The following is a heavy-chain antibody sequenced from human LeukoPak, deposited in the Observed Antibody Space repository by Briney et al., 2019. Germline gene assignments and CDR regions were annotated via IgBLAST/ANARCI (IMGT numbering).Heavy chain of an antibody. V-gene: IGHV3-7*03. D-gene: IGHD3-22*01. Sequence: PGGSLRLSCAASGFTFSSYWMTWVRQAPGKGLEWVANIKEDGSEKYYVDSVKGRFTISRDNSKNTLYLQMNSLRAEDTAVYYCAKDYYDSSSTYYFDYWGQGTLVTVSS. CDR1: GFTFSSYW. CDR2: IKEDGSEK. CDR3: AKDYYDSSSTYYFDY. J-gene: IGHJ4*02.